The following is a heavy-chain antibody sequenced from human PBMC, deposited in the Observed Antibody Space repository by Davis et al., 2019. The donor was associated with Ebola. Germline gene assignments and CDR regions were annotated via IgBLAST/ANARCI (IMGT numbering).Heavy chain of an antibody. CDR3: AREMVERDRGFDY. D-gene: IGHD2-15*01. CDR1: GGTFSSYA. J-gene: IGHJ4*02. CDR2: IIPIFGTA. V-gene: IGHV1-69*06. Sequence: AASVKVSCKASGGTFSSYAISWVRQAPGQGLEWMGGIIPIFGTANYAQKFQGRVTITADKSTSTAYMELSSLRSEDTAVYYCAREMVERDRGFDYWGQGTLVTVSS.